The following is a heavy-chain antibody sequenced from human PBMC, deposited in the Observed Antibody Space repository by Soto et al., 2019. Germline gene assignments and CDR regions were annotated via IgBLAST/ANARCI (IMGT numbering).Heavy chain of an antibody. CDR1: GFAFKSYS. CDR2: ISSGSTYI. CDR3: ARHRGRSFWYFDL. D-gene: IGHD3-16*01. Sequence: EVQLVESGGGLVKPGGSLRLSCAASGFAFKSYSMNWVRQAPGKGLEWVSSISSGSTYIYYADSMKGRFTISRDNAKNSLYLQMNSLRAEDTAVYYCARHRGRSFWYFDLWGRGTLVTVSS. J-gene: IGHJ2*01. V-gene: IGHV3-21*01.